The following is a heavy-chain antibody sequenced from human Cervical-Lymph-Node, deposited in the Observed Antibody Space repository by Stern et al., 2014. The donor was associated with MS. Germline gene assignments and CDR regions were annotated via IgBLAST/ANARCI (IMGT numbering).Heavy chain of an antibody. CDR1: GYTFTDYF. V-gene: IGHV1-2*02. Sequence: QVQLVQSGAEVKKPGASVKVSCKASGYTFTDYFLHWVRQAPGQGLEWMGWINPHCGGTNYAQKFQGRVTMTSETSISTAYMELSSLRSDDTAVYYCARPGFCSSTSCQRYFQHWGQGTLVTVSS. D-gene: IGHD2-2*01. CDR3: ARPGFCSSTSCQRYFQH. J-gene: IGHJ1*01. CDR2: INPHCGGT.